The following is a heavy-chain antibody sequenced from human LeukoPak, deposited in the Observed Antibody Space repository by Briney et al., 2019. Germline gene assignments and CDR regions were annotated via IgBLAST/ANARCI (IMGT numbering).Heavy chain of an antibody. CDR1: GFTFSSYA. Sequence: GGSLRLSCAASGFTFSSYAMSWVRQAPGKGLEWVSAISGSGGSTYYADSVKGRFTISRDNSKNTLYLQMNSLRAEDTAVYYCAKDFRPYYYDSSGDDAFDIWGQGTMVTVSS. V-gene: IGHV3-23*01. CDR2: ISGSGGST. CDR3: AKDFRPYYYDSSGDDAFDI. J-gene: IGHJ3*02. D-gene: IGHD3-22*01.